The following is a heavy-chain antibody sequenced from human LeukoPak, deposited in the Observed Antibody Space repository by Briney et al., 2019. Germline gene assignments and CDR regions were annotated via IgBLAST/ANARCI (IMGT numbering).Heavy chain of an antibody. V-gene: IGHV1-18*01. J-gene: IGHJ4*02. D-gene: IGHD1-1*01. CDR1: GFAFNKYG. CDR2: ISAYDGRT. Sequence: GASVKVSCKASGFAFNKYGFSWVRQAPGQGPEWLGWISAYDGRTNYAQNLQGRLTLTTDTSTTTAYMELRSLTSDDTAVYYCARDPSNTVGQYIYFDYWGQGTLVTVSS. CDR3: ARDPSNTVGQYIYFDY.